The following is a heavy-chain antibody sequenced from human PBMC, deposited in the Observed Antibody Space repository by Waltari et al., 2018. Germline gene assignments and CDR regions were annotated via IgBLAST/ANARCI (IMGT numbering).Heavy chain of an antibody. D-gene: IGHD6-6*01. CDR1: GGSFSGYY. V-gene: IGHV4-34*01. CDR3: ARMQRQLVRSYYYYYMDV. Sequence: QVQLQQWGAGLLKPSETLSLTCAVYGGSFSGYYWSWIRQPPGKGLEWIGEINHSGSTNYNPSLKSRVTISVDTSKNQFSLKLSSVTAADTAVYCCARMQRQLVRSYYYYYMDVWGKGTTVTVSS. CDR2: INHSGST. J-gene: IGHJ6*03.